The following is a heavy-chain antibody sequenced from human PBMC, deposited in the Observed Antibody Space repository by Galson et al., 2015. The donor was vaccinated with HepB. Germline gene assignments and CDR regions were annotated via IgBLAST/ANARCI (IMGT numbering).Heavy chain of an antibody. J-gene: IGHJ4*02. Sequence: SLRLSCAASGFTFSSYSMNWVRQAPGKGLEWVSYISSSSSTIYYADSVKGRFTISRDNAKNSLYLQMNSLRAEDTAVYYCARVRYCSSTSCYSYFDYWGQGTLVTVSS. V-gene: IGHV3-48*01. D-gene: IGHD2-2*02. CDR1: GFTFSSYS. CDR2: ISSSSSTI. CDR3: ARVRYCSSTSCYSYFDY.